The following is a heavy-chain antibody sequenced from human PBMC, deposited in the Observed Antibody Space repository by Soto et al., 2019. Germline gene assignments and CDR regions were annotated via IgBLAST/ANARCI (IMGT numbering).Heavy chain of an antibody. CDR2: ISSYGSET. J-gene: IGHJ6*02. CDR3: ASNYAYAEGYYWYGIDV. Sequence: EVQLVESGGGLVLPGGSLRLSCAASGFTFSRYWIHWVRQAPGKGLVWVSRISSYGSETHYADSVKGRFTISRDNAKNTLYLQMKSLRADDTAVYYCASNYAYAEGYYWYGIDVWGQGTTVTVSS. D-gene: IGHD3-16*01. CDR1: GFTFSRYW. V-gene: IGHV3-74*01.